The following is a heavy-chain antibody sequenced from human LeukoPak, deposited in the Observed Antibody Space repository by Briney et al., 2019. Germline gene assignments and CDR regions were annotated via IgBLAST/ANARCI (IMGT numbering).Heavy chain of an antibody. Sequence: GGSLRLSCAASGFTFSNYAMNWVRQAREKRLEWVSGISGSGGSTYYADSVKGRFTISRDNAKNSLYLQMSSLRADDTALYYCARHWEGVESDAFDIWGQGTMVTVSS. CDR3: ARHWEGVESDAFDI. J-gene: IGHJ3*02. CDR2: ISGSGGST. V-gene: IGHV3-23*01. D-gene: IGHD1-26*01. CDR1: GFTFSNYA.